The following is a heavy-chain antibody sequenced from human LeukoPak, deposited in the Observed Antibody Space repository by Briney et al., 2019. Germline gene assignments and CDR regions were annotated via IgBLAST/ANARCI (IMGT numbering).Heavy chain of an antibody. CDR1: GGSISSYY. Sequence: PSETLSLTCTVSGGSISSYYWSWIRRPPGKGLEWIGYIYYSGSTNYNPSLKSRVTISVDTSKNQFSLKLSSVTAADTAVYYCAYSSGWPAEYFQHWGQGTLVTVSS. D-gene: IGHD6-19*01. V-gene: IGHV4-59*12. J-gene: IGHJ1*01. CDR2: IYYSGST. CDR3: AYSSGWPAEYFQH.